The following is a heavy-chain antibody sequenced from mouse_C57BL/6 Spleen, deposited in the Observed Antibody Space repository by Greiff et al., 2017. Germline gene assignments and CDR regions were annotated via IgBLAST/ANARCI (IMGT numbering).Heavy chain of an antibody. CDR1: GYTFTEYT. D-gene: IGHD1-1*01. Sequence: VQLQESGAELVKPGASVKLSCKASGYTFTEYTIHWVKQRSGQGLEWIGWFYPGSGSIKYNEKFKDKATLTTDKSSRTVYMELSRLTSEDSAVYFCARHGGAYDYGSSPFAYWGQGTLVTVSA. CDR2: FYPGSGSI. V-gene: IGHV1-62-2*01. CDR3: ARHGGAYDYGSSPFAY. J-gene: IGHJ3*01.